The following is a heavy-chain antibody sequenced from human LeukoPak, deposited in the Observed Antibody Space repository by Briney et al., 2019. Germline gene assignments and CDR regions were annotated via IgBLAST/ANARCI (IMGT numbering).Heavy chain of an antibody. Sequence: GGSLRRSWAASGFTFSSYSMNWVRQAPGKGLEWVSHINIVNNAIYYSDSVKGRFTMSRDKANNSLYLQMNSLRAEDTAVYYCARGSGEGGTFDYWDQGTLVSVSS. D-gene: IGHD3-10*01. V-gene: IGHV3-48*01. CDR3: ARGSGEGGTFDY. CDR1: GFTFSSYS. J-gene: IGHJ4*01. CDR2: INIVNNAI.